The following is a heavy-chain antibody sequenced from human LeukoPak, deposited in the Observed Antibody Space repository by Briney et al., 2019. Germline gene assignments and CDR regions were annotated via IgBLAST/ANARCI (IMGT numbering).Heavy chain of an antibody. D-gene: IGHD3-10*01. CDR1: GFTFSSYA. CDR2: IVGSGAST. CDR3: AKAPFITMVRGVISSYFDY. J-gene: IGHJ4*02. V-gene: IGHV3-23*01. Sequence: GGSLRLSCAASGFTFSSYAMSWVRQAPGKGLEWVSAIVGSGASTYYADSVKGRFTISRDNSKNTLHLQMNSLRAEDTAVYYCAKAPFITMVRGVISSYFDYWGQGTLVTVSS.